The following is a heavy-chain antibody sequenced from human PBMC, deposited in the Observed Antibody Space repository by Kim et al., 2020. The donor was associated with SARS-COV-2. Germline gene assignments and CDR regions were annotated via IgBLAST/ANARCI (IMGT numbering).Heavy chain of an antibody. D-gene: IGHD6-19*01. CDR1: GGTFNSYG. Sequence: SVKVSCKASGGTFNSYGTSWVRQAPAQGLEWMGGIIPIFGPADYAQKFQGRLTITADEKTGTAYMELNSLTSEDTAIYYCARGKINSGWPRHALQPYYYAFHVWGQGTPVTVS. V-gene: IGHV1-69*13. J-gene: IGHJ6*02. CDR2: IIPIFGPA. CDR3: ARGKINSGWPRHALQPYYYAFHV.